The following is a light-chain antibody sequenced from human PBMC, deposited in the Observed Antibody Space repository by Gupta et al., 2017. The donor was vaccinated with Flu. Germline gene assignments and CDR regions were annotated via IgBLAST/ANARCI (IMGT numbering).Light chain of an antibody. CDR3: HQYVDSPG. CDR1: QTVSSSY. V-gene: IGKV3-20*01. CDR2: GAS. J-gene: IGKJ1*01. Sequence: GTLSLSPGEGATLSCRASQTVSSSYLAWYQQKPGQAPRLLIYGASNRATGIPDRFGGSGSGSDFTLTISGLEPEDFAVYYCHQYVDSPGFGQGTKVEIK.